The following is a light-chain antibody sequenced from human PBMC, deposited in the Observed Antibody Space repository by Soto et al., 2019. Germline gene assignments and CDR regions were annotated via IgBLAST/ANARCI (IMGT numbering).Light chain of an antibody. CDR3: QVWDSSSDHPSGV. Sequence: SYELTQPPSVSVAPGKTARITCGGNNIGSKSVHWYQQKPGQAPVLVIYYDSDRPSGIPERFSGSNSGNTATLTISRVEAGDEADYYCQVWDSSSDHPSGVFGGGTQLTVL. CDR2: YDS. J-gene: IGLJ7*01. CDR1: NIGSKS. V-gene: IGLV3-21*04.